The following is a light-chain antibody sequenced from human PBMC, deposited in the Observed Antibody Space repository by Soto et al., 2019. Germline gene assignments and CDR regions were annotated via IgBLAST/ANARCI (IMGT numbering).Light chain of an antibody. CDR2: AVS. Sequence: QSALTQSRSVSGSPGQSVTISCTGTSSDVGGYNDVSWYQQHPGKGPKFMIYAVSKRPSGVPDRFSGSKSGNTASLTISGLQTEDEAAYYCFSYAGSYTYVFGTGTKLTVL. J-gene: IGLJ1*01. CDR3: FSYAGSYTYV. CDR1: SSDVGGYND. V-gene: IGLV2-11*01.